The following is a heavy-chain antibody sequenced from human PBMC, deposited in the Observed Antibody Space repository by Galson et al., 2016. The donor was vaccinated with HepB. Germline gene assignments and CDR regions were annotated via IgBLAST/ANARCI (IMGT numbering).Heavy chain of an antibody. D-gene: IGHD4-17*01. CDR3: ARAHYGVLPLDY. Sequence: SLRLSCAASGFTFSNYGFHWARHTPAKGLEWVAFIYSDGSKIYYGNSVKGRFTISRDNSKHAVYLEMNSLRAEDTAVYYCARAHYGVLPLDYWGQGTLGTVSA. CDR1: GFTFSNYG. V-gene: IGHV3-33*01. J-gene: IGHJ4*02. CDR2: IYSDGSKI.